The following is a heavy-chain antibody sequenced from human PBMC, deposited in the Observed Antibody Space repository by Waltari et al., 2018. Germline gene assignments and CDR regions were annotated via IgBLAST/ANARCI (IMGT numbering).Heavy chain of an antibody. CDR2: ISWNSGSI. CDR1: GFTFDDYA. Sequence: EVQLVESGGGLVQPGRSLRLSCAASGFTFDDYAMHWVRQAPGKGLEWVSGISWNSGSIGYADSVKGRFTISRDNAKNSLYLQMNSLRAEDTALYYCAKTLHLSSPDAFDIWGQGTMVTVSS. J-gene: IGHJ3*02. CDR3: AKTLHLSSPDAFDI. D-gene: IGHD6-19*01. V-gene: IGHV3-9*01.